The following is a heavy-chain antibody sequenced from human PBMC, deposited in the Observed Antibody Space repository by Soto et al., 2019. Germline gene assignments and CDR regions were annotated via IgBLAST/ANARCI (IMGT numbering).Heavy chain of an antibody. Sequence: EVQLLESGGGLVQPGGSLRLSCAASGFTFSSYAMTWVRQAPGKGLEWVSAISASGASTYYADSVKGRFTISRDNSKNTLYLQVNSLIDEDTAVYYCAKDPTRPIDYWGQGTLVTVSS. J-gene: IGHJ4*02. CDR3: AKDPTRPIDY. V-gene: IGHV3-23*01. CDR1: GFTFSSYA. CDR2: ISASGAST.